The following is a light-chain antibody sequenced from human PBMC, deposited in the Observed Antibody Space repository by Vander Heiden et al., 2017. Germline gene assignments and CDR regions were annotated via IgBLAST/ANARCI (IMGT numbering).Light chain of an antibody. J-gene: IGLJ3*02. CDR1: SSNLGINA. CDR3: AAWDDSLNGWV. V-gene: IGLV1-36*01. CDR2: YDD. Sequence: QSVLTQPPSVSEAPRPRVTISCSGSSSNLGINAVNWYQQLPGKAPKLLIYYDDVLPSGVSDRFTGSKSGTSASLAISGLQSEDEADYHCAAWDDSLNGWVFGGGTKLTVL.